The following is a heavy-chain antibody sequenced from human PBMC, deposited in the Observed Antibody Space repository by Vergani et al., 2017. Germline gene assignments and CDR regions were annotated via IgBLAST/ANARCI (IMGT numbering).Heavy chain of an antibody. CDR3: ARHYQSYDSSGQGWFDP. CDR2: IYHSGSA. J-gene: IGHJ5*02. V-gene: IGHV4-4*02. D-gene: IGHD3-22*01. Sequence: QVQLQESGPGLVKPSGTLSLTCAVSGGSISSSNWWSWVRQPPGKGLEWIGEIYHSGSANYNPSLKSRVTISVDKSKNQFSLKLSSVTAADTAVYYCARHYQSYDSSGQGWFDPWGQGTLVTVSS. CDR1: GGSISSSNW.